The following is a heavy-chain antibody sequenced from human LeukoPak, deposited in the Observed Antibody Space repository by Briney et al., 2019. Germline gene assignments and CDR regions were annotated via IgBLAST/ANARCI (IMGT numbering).Heavy chain of an antibody. J-gene: IGHJ4*02. CDR2: MKQDGTEK. CDR3: ARAKIPIQLWSLFDY. V-gene: IGHV3-7*01. Sequence: PGGSLRLSCAASGFTFSDYWMTWVRQAPGKGLEWVASMKQDGTEKYYVDSVKGRFTISRDNPKNSLYLQMNSLRGEDTAVYYCARAKIPIQLWSLFDYWGQGTLVTVSS. CDR1: GFTFSDYW. D-gene: IGHD5-18*01.